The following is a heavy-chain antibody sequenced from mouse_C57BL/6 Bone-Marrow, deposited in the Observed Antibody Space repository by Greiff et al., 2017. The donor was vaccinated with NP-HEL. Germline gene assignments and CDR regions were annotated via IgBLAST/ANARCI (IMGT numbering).Heavy chain of an antibody. J-gene: IGHJ4*01. CDR1: GYTFTDYN. D-gene: IGHD2-2*01. CDR3: ARRGWLRYYYAMDY. CDR2: INPNNGGT. Sequence: VQLQQSGPELVKPGASVKIPCKASGYTFTDYNMDWVKQSHGKSLEWIGDINPNNGGTIYNQKFKGKATLTVDKSSSTAYMELRSLTSEDTAVYYCARRGWLRYYYAMDYWGQGTSVTVSS. V-gene: IGHV1-18*01.